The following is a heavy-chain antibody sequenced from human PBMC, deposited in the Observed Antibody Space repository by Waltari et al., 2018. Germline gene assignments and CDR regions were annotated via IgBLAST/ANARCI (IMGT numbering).Heavy chain of an antibody. CDR1: GGSISSYY. CDR2: IYTSGST. CDR3: ARSPPNYDFWSGYSYYYYYMDV. J-gene: IGHJ6*03. D-gene: IGHD3-3*01. V-gene: IGHV4-4*09. Sequence: QVQLQESGPGLVKPSETLSLTCTVSGGSISSYYWSWIRQPPGKGLEWIGYIYTSGSTNYNPSLKSRVTISVETSKNQFSLKLSSVTAADTAVYYCARSPPNYDFWSGYSYYYYYMDVWGKGTTVTVSS.